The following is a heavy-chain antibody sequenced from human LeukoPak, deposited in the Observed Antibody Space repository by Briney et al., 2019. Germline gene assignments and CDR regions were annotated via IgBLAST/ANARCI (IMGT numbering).Heavy chain of an antibody. CDR1: GGSISSGGYY. V-gene: IGHV4-61*08. D-gene: IGHD6-13*01. CDR2: IYYSGST. J-gene: IGHJ6*02. Sequence: SETLTLTCTVSGGSISSGGYYWSWIRQHPGKGPEWIGYIYYSGSTNYNPSLKSRVTVSVDTSKNQFSLKLSSVTAADTAAYYCARGHSSSWQRGYYYGMDVWGQGTTVTVSS. CDR3: ARGHSSSWQRGYYYGMDV.